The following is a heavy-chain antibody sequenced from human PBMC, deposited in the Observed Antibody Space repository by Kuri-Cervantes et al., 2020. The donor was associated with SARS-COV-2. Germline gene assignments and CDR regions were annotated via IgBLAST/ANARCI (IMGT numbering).Heavy chain of an antibody. CDR1: GFTFGDYA. D-gene: IGHD6-13*01. Sequence: GGSLRLSCTASGFTFGDYAMSWVRQAPGKGLEWVGFIRSKAYGGTTEYAASVKGRFTISRDDSKSIAYLQMNSLKTEDTAVYYCTRVSSSWYPYFDYWGQGTLVTVSS. CDR3: TRVSSSWYPYFDY. J-gene: IGHJ4*02. V-gene: IGHV3-49*04. CDR2: IRSKAYGGTT.